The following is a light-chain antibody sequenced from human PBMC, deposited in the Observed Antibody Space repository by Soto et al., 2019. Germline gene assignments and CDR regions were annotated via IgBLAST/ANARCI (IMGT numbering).Light chain of an antibody. Sequence: QSVLTQPPSASGTPGQRVTISCSESSSSIGSNYIYWYQQLPGTAPKLLIYRDSQRPSGVPDRFSGSKSGTSASLAISGLRYEDEADYYCAACDDSLRGWVFGGGTKLTVL. CDR1: SSSIGSNY. V-gene: IGLV1-47*01. CDR2: RDS. CDR3: AACDDSLRGWV. J-gene: IGLJ3*02.